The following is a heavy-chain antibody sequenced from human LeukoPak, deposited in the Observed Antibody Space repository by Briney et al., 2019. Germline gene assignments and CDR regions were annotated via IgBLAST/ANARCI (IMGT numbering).Heavy chain of an antibody. V-gene: IGHV3-30-3*01. CDR2: LSYEGVNK. CDR3: ARPGRPYGDYHDLDY. J-gene: IGHJ4*02. CDR1: GFTFSTYS. D-gene: IGHD4-17*01. Sequence: PGGSLRLSCAASGFTFSTYSMHWVRQAPGKGLEWLASLSYEGVNKYYADSVKGRFTVSRDSSKNTLYLQMNSLRVEDTAVYYCARPGRPYGDYHDLDYWGQGTLVTVSS.